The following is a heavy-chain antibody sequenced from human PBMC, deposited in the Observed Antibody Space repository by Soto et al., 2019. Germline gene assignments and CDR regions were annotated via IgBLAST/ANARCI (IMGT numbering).Heavy chain of an antibody. CDR1: GYTFTSYA. CDR3: ARGGSLYWYFDL. Sequence: QVQLVHSGAEVKKPGASVKDSCKASGYTFTSYAMHWVRQAPGQRLEWMGWINAGNGNTKYSQKFQGRVTFTMYTSASTAYMELSSLRSEDTAVYYCARGGSLYWYFDLWGRGTLVTVSS. J-gene: IGHJ2*01. CDR2: INAGNGNT. D-gene: IGHD1-26*01. V-gene: IGHV1-3*01.